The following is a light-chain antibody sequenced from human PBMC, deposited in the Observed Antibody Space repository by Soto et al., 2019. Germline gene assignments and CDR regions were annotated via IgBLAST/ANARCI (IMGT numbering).Light chain of an antibody. Sequence: DVVMTQSPLSLSVTLGQPASISCSSSQSLLYSNGNTYLNWFQQRPGQPPRRLIYKVSNRDSVVTDRVSGSGSGTDFTLKISRVEAEDVGLYYCMQGTHRPVTFGQGTKLEIK. V-gene: IGKV2-30*01. J-gene: IGKJ2*01. CDR2: KVS. CDR1: QSLLYSNGNTY. CDR3: MQGTHRPVT.